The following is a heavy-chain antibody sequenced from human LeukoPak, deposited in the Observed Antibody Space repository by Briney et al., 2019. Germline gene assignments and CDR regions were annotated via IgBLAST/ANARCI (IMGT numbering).Heavy chain of an antibody. J-gene: IGHJ4*02. Sequence: GGSLRLSCAASGFTFSSYRMSWVRQAPGKGLEWVANIKQDGSEKYYVDSVKGRFTISRDNAKNSLYLQMNSLRAEDTAVYYCARDGPLRKSYYYDSSGYYTSPFDYWGQGTLVTVSS. CDR3: ARDGPLRKSYYYDSSGYYTSPFDY. V-gene: IGHV3-7*01. CDR2: IKQDGSEK. CDR1: GFTFSSYR. D-gene: IGHD3-22*01.